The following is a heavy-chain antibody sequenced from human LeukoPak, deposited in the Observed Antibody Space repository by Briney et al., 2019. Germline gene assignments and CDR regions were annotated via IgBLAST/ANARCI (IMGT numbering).Heavy chain of an antibody. CDR3: ARGVTLYYYFDL. J-gene: IGHJ2*01. CDR1: GGSLSGYY. V-gene: IGHV4-34*01. D-gene: IGHD4-23*01. CDR2: MHYTGAT. Sequence: SETLSLTCAVYGGSLSGYYWSWFRQPPGKGLEWIGEMHYTGATNYSPSLKSRVTISAGTSMNQFSLKVNSVTAADTAVYYCARGVTLYYYFDLWGRGTLVTVSS.